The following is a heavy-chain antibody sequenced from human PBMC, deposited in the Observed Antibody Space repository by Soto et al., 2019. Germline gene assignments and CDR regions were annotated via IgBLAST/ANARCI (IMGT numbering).Heavy chain of an antibody. CDR2: IYYSGST. Sequence: SETLSLTCTVSGGSISSGDYYWSWIRQPPGKGLEWIGYIYYSGSTYYNPSLKSRVTISVDTSKNQFSLKLSSVTAADTAVYYCAGGYSGYDLYTNYFDYWGQGTLVTVSS. D-gene: IGHD5-12*01. V-gene: IGHV4-30-4*01. CDR3: AGGYSGYDLYTNYFDY. J-gene: IGHJ4*02. CDR1: GGSISSGDYY.